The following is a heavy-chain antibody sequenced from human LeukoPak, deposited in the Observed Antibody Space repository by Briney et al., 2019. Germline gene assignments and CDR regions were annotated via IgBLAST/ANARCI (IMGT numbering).Heavy chain of an antibody. CDR2: TYYKSKWNY. V-gene: IGHV6-1*01. Sequence: SQTLSLTCAISGDSVSSNGATWNWIRQSPSRGLEWLGRTYYKSKWNYDYAVSVKSRITINPDTSKNQFSLQLSPVTPEDTAVYYCARETAMFDYWGQGTLVTVSS. D-gene: IGHD2-21*02. J-gene: IGHJ4*02. CDR3: ARETAMFDY. CDR1: GDSVSSNGAT.